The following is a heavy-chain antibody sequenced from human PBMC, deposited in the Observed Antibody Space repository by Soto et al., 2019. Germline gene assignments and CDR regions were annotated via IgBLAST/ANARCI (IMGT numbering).Heavy chain of an antibody. CDR2: ISSSSSYI. V-gene: IGHV3-21*01. Sequence: GGSLRLSCAAFGFTFSSYSMNWVRQAPGKGLEWVSSISSSSSYIYYADSVKGRFTISRDNAKNSLYLQMNSLRAEDTAVYYCARDPPTYDSSGYSDYWGQGTLVTVSS. J-gene: IGHJ4*02. CDR1: GFTFSSYS. D-gene: IGHD3-22*01. CDR3: ARDPPTYDSSGYSDY.